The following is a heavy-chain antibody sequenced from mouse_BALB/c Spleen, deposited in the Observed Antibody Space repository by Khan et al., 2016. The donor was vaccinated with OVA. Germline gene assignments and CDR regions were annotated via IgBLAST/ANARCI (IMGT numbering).Heavy chain of an antibody. CDR3: ARHEGYFGSSYAMDS. D-gene: IGHD1-1*01. J-gene: IGHJ4*01. Sequence: EVELVESGGDLVKPGGSLKLSCAATGFTFSNYGMSWVRQTPDKRLEWVAAISNGSSYTYYTDSVKGRFTISRDNAKNTLYLQMNSLKSEDTAMYFCARHEGYFGSSYAMDSWGQGTSVTVSS. V-gene: IGHV5-6*01. CDR1: GFTFSNYG. CDR2: ISNGSSYT.